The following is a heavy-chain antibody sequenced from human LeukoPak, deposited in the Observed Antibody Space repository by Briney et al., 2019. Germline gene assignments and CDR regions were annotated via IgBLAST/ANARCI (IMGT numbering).Heavy chain of an antibody. CDR3: AKVGVPAAMELGTRGVATTIELDY. CDR2: ISGSGGST. J-gene: IGHJ4*02. D-gene: IGHD2-2*01. Sequence: GGSLRLSCTVSGFTVSSNSMSWVRQAPGKGLEWVSGISGSGGSTYYADPVKGRFTISRDNSKNTLYLQMNSLRAEDTALYHCAKVGVPAAMELGTRGVATTIELDYWGQGTLVTVSS. CDR1: GFTVSSNS. V-gene: IGHV3-23*01.